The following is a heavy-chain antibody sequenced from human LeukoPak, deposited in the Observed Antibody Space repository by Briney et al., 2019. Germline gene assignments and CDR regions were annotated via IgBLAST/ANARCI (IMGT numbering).Heavy chain of an antibody. V-gene: IGHV1-46*01. CDR1: EDTFTRYH. Sequence: GASVKVSCKASEDTFTRYHIHWVRQAPGQGLGWMGIINPSGGPTTYAQKFQGRVTMTGDTSTSTIYMEMSSLTSEDTAVYYCASTLSGWLDPWGQGTLVTVSS. D-gene: IGHD1-26*01. CDR3: ASTLSGWLDP. CDR2: INPSGGPT. J-gene: IGHJ5*02.